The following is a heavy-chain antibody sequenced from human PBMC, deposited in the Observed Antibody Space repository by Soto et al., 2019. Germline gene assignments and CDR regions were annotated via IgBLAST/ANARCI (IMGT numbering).Heavy chain of an antibody. D-gene: IGHD6-13*01. CDR3: ARGRGEPGATPQIAADPYYMDV. Sequence: SETLSLTCAVYGGSFSGYYWSWIRQPPGKGLEWIGEINHSGSTNYNPSLKSRVTISVDTSKNQFSLKLSSVTAADTAVYYCARGRGEPGATPQIAADPYYMDVWGKGTTVTVSS. CDR1: GGSFSGYY. V-gene: IGHV4-34*01. J-gene: IGHJ6*03. CDR2: INHSGST.